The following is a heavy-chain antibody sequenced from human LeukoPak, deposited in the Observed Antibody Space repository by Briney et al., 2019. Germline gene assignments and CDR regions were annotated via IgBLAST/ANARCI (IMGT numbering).Heavy chain of an antibody. Sequence: SETLSLTCTVSGGSISSYYWSWIRQPPGKGLEWIGYVFYSGRTDHNPSLKSRLTISVDTSKNQFSLKLSSVTAADTAVYYCARGWGSAPPLGPSVCDYWGQGTLVTVSS. CDR1: GGSISSYY. D-gene: IGHD7-27*01. CDR3: ARGWGSAPPLGPSVCDY. V-gene: IGHV4-59*01. J-gene: IGHJ4*02. CDR2: VFYSGRT.